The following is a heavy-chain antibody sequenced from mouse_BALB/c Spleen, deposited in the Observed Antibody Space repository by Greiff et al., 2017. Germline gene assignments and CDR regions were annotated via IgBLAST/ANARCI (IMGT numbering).Heavy chain of an antibody. D-gene: IGHD2-14*01. Sequence: VQLKESGPGLVAPSQTLSITCTVSGFSFTDYGVSWVRQPPGKGLEWLGVICGGGSTYYNSAIKSRLSISKDNSTSQVFLKMNSLQTDDTAMYYCAKRESRRSLDYWGQGTTLTVSS. CDR1: GFSFTDYG. CDR3: AKRESRRSLDY. CDR2: ICGGGST. V-gene: IGHV2-6-5*01. J-gene: IGHJ2*01.